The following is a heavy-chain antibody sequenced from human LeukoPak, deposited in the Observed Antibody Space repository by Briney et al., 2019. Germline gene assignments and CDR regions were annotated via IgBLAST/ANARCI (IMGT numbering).Heavy chain of an antibody. Sequence: PGGSLRFSCAASGFTFSSYAMSWVRQAPGKGLEWVSAISGSGGSTYYADSVKGRFTISRDNSKNTLYLQMNSLRAEDTAVYYCSSQDRENYFDYWGQGTLVTVSS. CDR2: ISGSGGST. CDR1: GFTFSSYA. D-gene: IGHD2-15*01. CDR3: SSQDRENYFDY. V-gene: IGHV3-23*01. J-gene: IGHJ4*02.